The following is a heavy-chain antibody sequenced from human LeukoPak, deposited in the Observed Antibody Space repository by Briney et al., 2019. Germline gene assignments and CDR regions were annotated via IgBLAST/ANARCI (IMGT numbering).Heavy chain of an antibody. CDR3: VTNGSSRKGYYYYMDV. Sequence: ASVKVSCKAAGYTFSNFGISWVRQAPGQGLEWMGWINTYNERTNYAEKFQGRVSMTTDTSTSTAYMELRSLRSDDTAVYYCVTNGSSRKGYYYYMDVWGKGTTVTVSS. J-gene: IGHJ6*03. V-gene: IGHV1-18*01. CDR2: INTYNERT. CDR1: GYTFSNFG. D-gene: IGHD3-10*01.